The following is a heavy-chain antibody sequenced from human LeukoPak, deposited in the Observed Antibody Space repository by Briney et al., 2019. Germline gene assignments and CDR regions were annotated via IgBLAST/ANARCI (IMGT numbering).Heavy chain of an antibody. Sequence: ASVKVSCKASGYTFTSYDINWVRQATGQGLEWMGWMNPNSGNTGYAQKFQGRVTITRNTSISTAYMELSSLRSEDTAVYYCVRGLYDSSGYPEVWFDPWGRGTLVTVSS. D-gene: IGHD3-22*01. CDR3: VRGLYDSSGYPEVWFDP. V-gene: IGHV1-8*03. CDR1: GYTFTSYD. CDR2: MNPNSGNT. J-gene: IGHJ5*02.